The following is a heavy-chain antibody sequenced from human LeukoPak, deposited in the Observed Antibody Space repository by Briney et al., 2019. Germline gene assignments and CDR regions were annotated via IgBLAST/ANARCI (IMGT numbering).Heavy chain of an antibody. CDR3: AKKPVDGIVVVPGVTYYFDY. J-gene: IGHJ4*02. Sequence: PGGSLRLSCAASGFTFSSYAMSWVRQAPGKGLEWVSAISGSGGSTYYADSVKGRFTISRDNSKNTLYLQMNSLRAEDAAVYYCAKKPVDGIVVVPGVTYYFDYWGQGTLVTVSS. CDR1: GFTFSSYA. D-gene: IGHD3-22*01. CDR2: ISGSGGST. V-gene: IGHV3-23*01.